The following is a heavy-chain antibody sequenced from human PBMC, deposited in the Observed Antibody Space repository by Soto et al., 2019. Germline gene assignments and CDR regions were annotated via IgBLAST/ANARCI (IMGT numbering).Heavy chain of an antibody. V-gene: IGHV1-69*12. CDR3: ARDKDRLQLGGNYYYILDV. J-gene: IGHJ6*04. Sequence: QVQLVQSGAEVKKPGSSVKVSCKASGGTFSTSAISWVRQAPGQGLEWVGGIMPVFPTPDYAQNFQGRVTITADESTTTADLQLTSLRADDTAVYYCARDKDRLQLGGNYYYILDVWGKGTAITVSS. CDR1: GGTFSTSA. D-gene: IGHD1-1*01. CDR2: IMPVFPTP.